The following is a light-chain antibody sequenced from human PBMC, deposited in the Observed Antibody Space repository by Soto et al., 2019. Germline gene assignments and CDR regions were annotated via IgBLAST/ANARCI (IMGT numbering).Light chain of an antibody. V-gene: IGKV3-20*01. CDR1: QSVSSY. CDR2: DVS. J-gene: IGKJ5*01. CDR3: QQYGSSPIT. Sequence: EVVLTQSPVTLSLSPGERATLSCRASQSVSSYLAWYQQKPGQAPRLLIYDVSNGATGIPDRFSGSGSATDFTLTISRLEPEDFALYYWQQYGSSPITFGQVTRLESK.